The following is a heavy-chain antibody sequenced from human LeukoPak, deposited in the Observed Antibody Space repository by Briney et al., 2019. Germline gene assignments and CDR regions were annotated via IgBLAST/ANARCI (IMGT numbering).Heavy chain of an antibody. J-gene: IGHJ5*02. CDR1: GFTFRSYS. CDR3: AREYCSGGTCLPPT. CDR2: ISSSGSYI. V-gene: IGHV3-21*01. Sequence: GGSLRPSCAASGFTFRSYSMNWVRQAPGKGLEWVSLISSSGSYIYYVGSVKGRSTISRDNAKNSLYLQMNSLRAEDTAVYYCAREYCSGGTCLPPTWGQGTLVTVSS. D-gene: IGHD2-15*01.